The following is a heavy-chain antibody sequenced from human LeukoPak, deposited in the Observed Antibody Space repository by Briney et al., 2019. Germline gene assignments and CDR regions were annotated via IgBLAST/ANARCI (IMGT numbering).Heavy chain of an antibody. J-gene: IGHJ4*02. V-gene: IGHV4-59*01. D-gene: IGHD6-19*01. CDR2: IYYSGST. Sequence: SETLSLTCTVSGGSISSYYWSWIRQPPGGGLEWIGYIYYSGSTNYNPSLKSRVTISVDTSKNQFSLKLSSVTAADTAVYYCARDEGSGWGPYFDYWGQGTLVTASS. CDR3: ARDEGSGWGPYFDY. CDR1: GGSISSYY.